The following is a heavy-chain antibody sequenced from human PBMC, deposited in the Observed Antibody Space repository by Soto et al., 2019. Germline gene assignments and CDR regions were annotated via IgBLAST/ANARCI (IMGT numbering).Heavy chain of an antibody. V-gene: IGHV4-34*02. CDR3: AGGFSH. CDR1: GGSFSVYY. CDR2: IDSSGST. J-gene: IGHJ4*02. Sequence: QVQLQQWGAGLLKPAETLSLTCGVYGGSFSVYYWSWLRQAPGKGPEWIGEIDSSGSTTYNPSLERRVTISLDTSRNQFFLRLKSVTAADTAVYYCAGGFSHWGQGTLVTVSS.